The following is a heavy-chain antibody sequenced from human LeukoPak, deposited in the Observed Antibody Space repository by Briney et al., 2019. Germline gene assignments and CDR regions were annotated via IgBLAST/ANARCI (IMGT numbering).Heavy chain of an antibody. CDR3: AREAYCGGDCSQYFQH. CDR2: INPNSGGT. J-gene: IGHJ1*01. CDR1: GYTFTGYD. V-gene: IGHV1-2*02. Sequence: ASVKVSCKASGYTFTGYDMHWVRQAPGQGLEWMGWINPNSGGTNYAQNFQGRVTMTRDTSISTAYMELTRMRSDDTAVYYCAREAYCGGDCSQYFQHWGQGTLVTVSS. D-gene: IGHD2-21*02.